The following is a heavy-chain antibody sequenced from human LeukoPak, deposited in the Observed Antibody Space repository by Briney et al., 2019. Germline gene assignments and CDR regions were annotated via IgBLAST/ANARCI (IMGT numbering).Heavy chain of an antibody. CDR1: GFTFSSYA. CDR3: ARDSRTYYYGSGYNWFDP. J-gene: IGHJ5*02. Sequence: GRSPRLSCAASGFTFSSYAMHWVRQAPGKGLEWVAVISYDGSNKYYADSVKGRFTISRDNSKNTLYLQMNSLRAEDTAVYYCARDSRTYYYGSGYNWFDPWGQGTLVTVSS. D-gene: IGHD3-10*01. V-gene: IGHV3-30-3*01. CDR2: ISYDGSNK.